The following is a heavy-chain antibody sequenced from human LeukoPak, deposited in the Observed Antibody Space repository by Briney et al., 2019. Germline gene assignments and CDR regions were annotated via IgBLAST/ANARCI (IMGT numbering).Heavy chain of an antibody. D-gene: IGHD6-19*01. V-gene: IGHV3-7*01. J-gene: IGHJ6*03. CDR1: GFAFSSYW. CDR2: IKQDGSTK. CDR3: AKEADSGWAPSYYYYYMDV. Sequence: GGSLRLSCAASGFAFSSYWMSWFRQAPGKGLEWVANIKQDGSTKFYAGSVKGRFTVSRDNAENSLFLQMNSLRVEDTALYYCAKEADSGWAPSYYYYYMDVWGKGTTVTVSS.